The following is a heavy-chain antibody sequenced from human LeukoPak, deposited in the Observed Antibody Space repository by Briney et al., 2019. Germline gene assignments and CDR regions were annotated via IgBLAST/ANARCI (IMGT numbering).Heavy chain of an antibody. CDR3: ARDLGGQQLVGFDY. V-gene: IGHV1-2*02. CDR2: INPNSGGT. CDR1: GYTFTGYY. Sequence: ASVKVSCKASGYTFTGYYMRWVRQAPGQGLEWMGWINPNSGGTNYAQKFQGRVTMTRDTSISTAYMELSRLRSDDTAVYYCARDLGGQQLVGFDYWGQGTLVTVSS. J-gene: IGHJ4*02. D-gene: IGHD6-13*01.